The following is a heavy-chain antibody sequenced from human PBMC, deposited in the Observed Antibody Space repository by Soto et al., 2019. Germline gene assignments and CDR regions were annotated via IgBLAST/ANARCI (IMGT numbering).Heavy chain of an antibody. CDR2: SDHSGGT. Sequence: PSETLSLTCAVYGGSFSGYYWSWIRQAPGKGLEWIGESDHSGGTNYNPSLKGRITISVETSKNQFSLRLSSMTAAHTAVYYCARGFQWVEGYGMDVWGRGVSVTVSS. D-gene: IGHD6-19*01. CDR3: ARGFQWVEGYGMDV. V-gene: IGHV4-34*01. J-gene: IGHJ6*02. CDR1: GGSFSGYY.